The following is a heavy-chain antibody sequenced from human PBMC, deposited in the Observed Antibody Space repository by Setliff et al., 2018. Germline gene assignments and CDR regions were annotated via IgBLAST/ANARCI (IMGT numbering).Heavy chain of an antibody. D-gene: IGHD3-10*01. CDR3: ARVVYYASGSSLSYGMDV. CDR1: GYSFTSYG. J-gene: IGHJ6*02. V-gene: IGHV1-18*01. Sequence: ASVKVSCKASGYSFTSYGISWVRQAPGQGLEWMEWISAYNDNKNYAQKFQGRVTMTTDTSMNTVFMELRSLRSDDTAMFYCARVVYYASGSSLSYGMDVWGQGTAVTVSS. CDR2: ISAYNDNK.